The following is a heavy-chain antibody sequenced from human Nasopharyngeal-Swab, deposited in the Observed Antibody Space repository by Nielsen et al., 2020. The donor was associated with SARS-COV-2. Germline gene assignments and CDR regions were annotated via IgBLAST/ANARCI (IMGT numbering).Heavy chain of an antibody. CDR2: ISWNSGII. CDR1: GFTFDDYA. D-gene: IGHD5-18*01. V-gene: IGHV3-9*01. CDR3: AKSIQLWSYYFDY. J-gene: IGHJ4*02. Sequence: SLKISCAASGFTFDDYAMHWVRQAPGKGLEWVSAISWNSGIIGYADSVKGRFTISRDNAKNSLYLQMNSLRAEDTALYYCAKSIQLWSYYFDYWGQGTLVTVPS.